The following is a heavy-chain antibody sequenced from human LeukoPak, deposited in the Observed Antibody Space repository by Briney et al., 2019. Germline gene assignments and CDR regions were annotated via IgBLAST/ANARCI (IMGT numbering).Heavy chain of an antibody. CDR1: GGSISSYY. CDR3: ATYGGNSPDY. CDR2: IYVTGST. Sequence: PSETLSLTCAVSGGSISSYYWSWIRQPAGKGLEWIGRIYVTGSTNYNPSLKSRVTMSIDTSKKQFSLKLRSATAADTAVYYCATYGGNSPDYWGQGTLVTVSS. D-gene: IGHD4-23*01. V-gene: IGHV4-4*07. J-gene: IGHJ4*02.